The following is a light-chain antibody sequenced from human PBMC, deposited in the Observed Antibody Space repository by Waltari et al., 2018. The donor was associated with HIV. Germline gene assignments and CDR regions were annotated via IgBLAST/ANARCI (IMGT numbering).Light chain of an antibody. V-gene: IGKV1-39*01. CDR1: QTVSNY. CDR2: AIS. J-gene: IGKJ4*01. CDR3: QQTYNIPT. Sequence: DIQMTQSPSFLSASVGDRVTIACRASQTVSNYLNWYQQKLGKAPKLLIYAISSLQSGVPSSFSGSGSGTDFTLTISSLQPEDSATYYCQQTYNIPTFGGGTKVEI.